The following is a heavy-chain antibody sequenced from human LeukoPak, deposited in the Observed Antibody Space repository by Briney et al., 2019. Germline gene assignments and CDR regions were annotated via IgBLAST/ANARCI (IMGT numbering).Heavy chain of an antibody. CDR1: GVTFSSCA. CDR3: VKDPSGNYFYFDY. Sequence: GSLRLSCSASGVTFSSCAMFWVRQAPEKGLEYCSGISSDGGRTNYADSVKASFTISRDNSKIKLYLQMTSLRPEDTAIYYCVKDPSGNYFYFDYWGQGTLVTVSS. V-gene: IGHV3-64D*09. CDR2: ISSDGGRT. J-gene: IGHJ4*02. D-gene: IGHD1-26*01.